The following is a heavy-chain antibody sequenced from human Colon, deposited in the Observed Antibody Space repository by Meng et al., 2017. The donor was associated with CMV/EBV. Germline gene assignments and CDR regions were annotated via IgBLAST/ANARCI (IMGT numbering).Heavy chain of an antibody. D-gene: IGHD1/OR15-1a*01. CDR2: INAVNDNS. J-gene: IGHJ4*02. V-gene: IGHV1-18*01. CDR3: ARNSLGTTESFDF. CDR1: GYTFMNHG. Sequence: ASVKVSCKASGYTFMNHGITWVRQAPGQGLEWMGWINAVNDNSNPAQKFQDRVTMTKDTSTTSAYMELRSLTSDDTAIYYCARNSLGTTESFDFWGQGTLVTVSS.